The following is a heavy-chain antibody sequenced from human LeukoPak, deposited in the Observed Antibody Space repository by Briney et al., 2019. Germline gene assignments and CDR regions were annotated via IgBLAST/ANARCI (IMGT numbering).Heavy chain of an antibody. D-gene: IGHD4-17*01. CDR3: ARGRGNEYGDYDY. CDR1: GGSISSGSYY. Sequence: KPSQTLSLTCTVSGGSISSGSYYWSWIRQPPGKGLEWIGETNHSGSTNYNPSVRSRVTVSEDTSKNQFSLKLNSVTAADTAVYYCARGRGNEYGDYDYWGQGTLVTVSS. CDR2: TNHSGST. V-gene: IGHV4-39*07. J-gene: IGHJ4*02.